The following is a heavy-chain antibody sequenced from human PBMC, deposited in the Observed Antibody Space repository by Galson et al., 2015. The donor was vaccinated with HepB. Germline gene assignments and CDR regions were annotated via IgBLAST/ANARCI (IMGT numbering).Heavy chain of an antibody. J-gene: IGHJ6*02. CDR3: ATLVGAVGGYYYCGMDL. Sequence: SLRLSCAASGFTFSTYTMSWVRQAPGKGLEWVSSIDSSSSHLYYAESMKGRFTISRDNAKNSLYLQMNSLRAEDTALYYCATLVGAVGGYYYCGMDLWGQGTTVTVSS. D-gene: IGHD3-16*01. CDR2: IDSSSSHL. CDR1: GFTFSTYT. V-gene: IGHV3-21*01.